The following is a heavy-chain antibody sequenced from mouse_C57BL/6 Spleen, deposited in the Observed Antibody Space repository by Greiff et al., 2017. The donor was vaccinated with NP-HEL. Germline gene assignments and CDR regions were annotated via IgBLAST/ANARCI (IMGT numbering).Heavy chain of an antibody. Sequence: EVQLQESGAELVRPGASVKLSCTASGFNIKDDYMHWVKQRPEQGLEWIGWIDPENGDTEYASKFQGKATITADTSSNTAYLQLSSLTSEDTAVYYCTTRAMDYWGQGTSVTVSS. CDR1: GFNIKDDY. CDR3: TTRAMDY. CDR2: IDPENGDT. J-gene: IGHJ4*01. V-gene: IGHV14-4*01.